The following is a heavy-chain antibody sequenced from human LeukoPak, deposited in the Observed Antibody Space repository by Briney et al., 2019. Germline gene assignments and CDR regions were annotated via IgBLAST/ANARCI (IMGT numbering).Heavy chain of an antibody. J-gene: IGHJ4*02. CDR3: ARGRRFLEWLSDFDY. CDR1: GGSISSHY. Sequence: SETLSLTCTVPGGSISSHYWSWIRQPPGKGLEWVGYIYYSGSTNYNPSLKSRVTISVDTSKNQFSLKLSSVTAADTAVYYCARGRRFLEWLSDFDYWGQGTLVTVTS. CDR2: IYYSGST. D-gene: IGHD3-3*01. V-gene: IGHV4-59*11.